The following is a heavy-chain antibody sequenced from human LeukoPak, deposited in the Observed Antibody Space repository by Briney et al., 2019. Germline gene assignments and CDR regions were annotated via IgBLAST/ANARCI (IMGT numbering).Heavy chain of an antibody. CDR2: IRYDGSNK. Sequence: GGSLRLSCAATGFTFSSYGMHWVRQAPGKGLEWVAFIRYDGSNKFYADSVKGRFTISRDNAKNSLYLQMNSLRAEDTAVYYCASLGRNYCSSTSCYSLDYWGQGTLVTVSS. CDR1: GFTFSSYG. J-gene: IGHJ4*02. CDR3: ASLGRNYCSSTSCYSLDY. D-gene: IGHD2-2*01. V-gene: IGHV3-30*02.